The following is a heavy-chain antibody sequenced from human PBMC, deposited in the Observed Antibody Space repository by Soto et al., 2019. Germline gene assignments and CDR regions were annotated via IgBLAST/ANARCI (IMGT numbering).Heavy chain of an antibody. V-gene: IGHV3-64*01. D-gene: IGHD2-21*01. J-gene: IGHJ6*02. Sequence: PGGSLRLSCAASGFTFSSYAMHWVRQAPGKGLEYVSAITSNGGNTDYARSVKGRFTISRDNSKNTLYLQMGSLRAEDMAVYYCARRIPFGYGMDVWGQGTTVTVSS. CDR1: GFTFSSYA. CDR3: ARRIPFGYGMDV. CDR2: ITSNGGNT.